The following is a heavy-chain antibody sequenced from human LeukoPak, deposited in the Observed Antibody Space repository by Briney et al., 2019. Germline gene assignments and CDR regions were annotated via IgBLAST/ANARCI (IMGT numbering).Heavy chain of an antibody. Sequence: SETLSLTCAVYGGSFSGYYWSWIRQPPGKGLEWIGEINHSGSTNYNPSLKSRVTISVDTSKNQFSLKLSPVTAADPAVYYGARGVIVPGIAAAGTCWFDRWGQGTLVTVSS. CDR2: INHSGST. V-gene: IGHV4-34*01. CDR3: ARGVIVPGIAAAGTCWFDR. CDR1: GGSFSGYY. D-gene: IGHD6-13*01. J-gene: IGHJ5*02.